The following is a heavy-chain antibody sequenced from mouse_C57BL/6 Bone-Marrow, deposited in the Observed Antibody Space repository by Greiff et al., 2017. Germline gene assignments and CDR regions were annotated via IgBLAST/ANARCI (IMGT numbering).Heavy chain of an antibody. CDR1: GFPFRSYA. CDR3: ARDWGLRRGAWFAY. CDR2: LSDGGSYT. Sequence: EVMLVESGGGLVKPGGSLKLSCAASGFPFRSYAMSWVRQTPDKRLVWVATLSDGGSYTYSPANVKGRFPISRANAKNNLYLQMSHLKSEDTAMYYGARDWGLRRGAWFAYWGQGTLVTVSA. J-gene: IGHJ3*01. V-gene: IGHV5-4*01. D-gene: IGHD2-4*01.